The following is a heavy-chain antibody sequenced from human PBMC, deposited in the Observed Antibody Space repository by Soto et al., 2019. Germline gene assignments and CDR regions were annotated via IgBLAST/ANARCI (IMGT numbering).Heavy chain of an antibody. D-gene: IGHD6-13*01. CDR3: ARSWGSSWRGGPWYFDL. Sequence: PSETLSLTSTVSGGTISSRSCYWVWIRQPPGKGLEWIGSIYYSGSTYYNPSLKSRVTISVDTSKNQFSLKLSSVTAADTAVYYCARSWGSSWRGGPWYFDLWGRGTLV. CDR2: IYYSGST. J-gene: IGHJ2*01. V-gene: IGHV4-39*01. CDR1: GGTISSRSCY.